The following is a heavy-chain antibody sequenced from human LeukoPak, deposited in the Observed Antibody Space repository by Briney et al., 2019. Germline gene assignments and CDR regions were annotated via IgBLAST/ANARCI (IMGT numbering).Heavy chain of an antibody. V-gene: IGHV4-39*01. CDR3: ARRSLSTNTFDY. CDR1: GGSISSSYYY. D-gene: IGHD2/OR15-2a*01. J-gene: IGHJ4*02. Sequence: SETLSLTCTVSGGSISSSYYYWDWIRQPPGKGLEWIGTIYYSGSTDYNPSLNSRVTIFVDRSQNQFSLKLSSVTAADTAVYFCARRSLSTNTFDYWGQGTLVIVSS. CDR2: IYYSGST.